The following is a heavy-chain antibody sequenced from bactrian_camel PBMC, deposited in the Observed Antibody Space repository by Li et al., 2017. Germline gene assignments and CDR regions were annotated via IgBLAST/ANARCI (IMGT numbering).Heavy chain of an antibody. D-gene: IGHD2*01. CDR2: IFTGGGRT. Sequence: HVQLVESGGGSVQAGGSLRLSCEASGKTEGLEGYYWMAWFRQAPGKEREGVAAIFTGGGRTVYADSVKGRFTISKDNAKNTLYLQMDNLKPEDAAIYYCAADCALIPGRPYCSGVDCSGKIWGQGTQVTVS. V-gene: IGHV3S1*01. J-gene: IGHJ4*01. CDR3: AADCALIPGRPYCSGVDCSGKI. CDR1: GKTEGLEGYYW.